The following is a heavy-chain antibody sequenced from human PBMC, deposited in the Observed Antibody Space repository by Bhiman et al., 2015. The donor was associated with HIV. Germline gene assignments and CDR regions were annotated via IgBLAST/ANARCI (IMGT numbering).Heavy chain of an antibody. CDR1: GIGLRNFA. CDR2: ISYDGTNK. CDR3: TRDREDILTGYRTQFDY. J-gene: IGHJ4*02. Sequence: QVQLVESGGGVVQPGRSLSLSCVASGIGLRNFALHWVRQAPGKGLEWVAVISYDGTNKFYADSVKGRFTISRDNSKNTLYLQMNSLRPEDTAVYYCTRDREDILTGYRTQFDYWGQGTLVTVSS. D-gene: IGHD3-9*01. V-gene: IGHV3-30*04.